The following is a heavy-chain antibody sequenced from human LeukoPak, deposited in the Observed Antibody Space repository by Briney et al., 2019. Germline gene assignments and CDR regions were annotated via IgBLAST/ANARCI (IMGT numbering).Heavy chain of an antibody. CDR1: GGTFSSYA. CDR2: IIPIFGTA. D-gene: IGHD3-22*01. Sequence: ASVKVSCKASGGTFSSYAISWVRQAPGQGLEWMGGIIPIFGTANYAQKFQGRVTITADESTSTAYMELSRLRSDDTAVYYCARDRHYYDSSGYYYDWGQGTLVTVSS. CDR3: ARDRHYYDSSGYYYD. J-gene: IGHJ4*02. V-gene: IGHV1-69*13.